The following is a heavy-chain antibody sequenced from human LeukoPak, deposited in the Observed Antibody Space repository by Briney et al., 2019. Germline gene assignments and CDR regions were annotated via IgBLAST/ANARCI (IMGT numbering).Heavy chain of an antibody. CDR2: ISANNGNT. Sequence: GASVKLSCTASGYTFTSYGISWVRQAPGQGLEWMGWISANNGNTNYAHKLKGRVTMTTDTSTSTAYMELRSLRADDTAVYYCARGGKWLYYFDYWGQGTLVTVSS. D-gene: IGHD6-19*01. J-gene: IGHJ4*02. CDR3: ARGGKWLYYFDY. V-gene: IGHV1-18*01. CDR1: GYTFTSYG.